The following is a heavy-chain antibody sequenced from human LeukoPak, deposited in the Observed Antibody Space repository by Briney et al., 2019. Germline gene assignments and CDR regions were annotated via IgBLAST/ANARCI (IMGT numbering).Heavy chain of an antibody. CDR3: ARGPGIAAANPDY. CDR1: GYTFTSYG. D-gene: IGHD6-13*01. V-gene: IGHV1-69*13. Sequence: SVTVSCKASGYTFTSYGISWVRQAPGQGLEWMGGIIPIFGTANYAQKFQGRVTITADESTSTAYMELSSLRSEDTAVYYCARGPGIAAANPDYWGQGTLVTVSS. CDR2: IIPIFGTA. J-gene: IGHJ4*02.